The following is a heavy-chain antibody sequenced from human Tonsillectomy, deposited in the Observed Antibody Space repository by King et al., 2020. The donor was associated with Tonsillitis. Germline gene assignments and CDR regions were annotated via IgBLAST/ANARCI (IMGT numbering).Heavy chain of an antibody. Sequence: VQLQESGSGLVKPSQTLSLTCAVSGGSISSGGYSWSWIRQPPGKGLEWIGYNYQSGSTYYNPSLKSRVTISVDRSKNQFSLKLSSVTAADTAVYYCAGVLCYLDGGGWGDSFDCWGQGTLAIVSS. CDR3: AGVLCYLDGGGWGDSFDC. D-gene: IGHD2-15*01. J-gene: IGHJ4*02. V-gene: IGHV4-30-2*01. CDR1: GGSISSGGYS. CDR2: NYQSGST.